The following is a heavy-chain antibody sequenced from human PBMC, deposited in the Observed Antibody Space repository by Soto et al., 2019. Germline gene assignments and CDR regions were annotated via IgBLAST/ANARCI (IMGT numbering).Heavy chain of an antibody. CDR2: IKSDGSST. J-gene: IGHJ5*02. V-gene: IGHV3-74*01. CDR3: ARSDWFDP. Sequence: PVESLRLSCSASGFPSSSSAMHWVRQAPGKGLVWVSRIKSDGSSTSYADSVKGRFTISRDNAKNTLYLQMNSLRVEDTAVYYCARSDWFDPWGQRPLVTFSS. CDR1: GFPSSSSA.